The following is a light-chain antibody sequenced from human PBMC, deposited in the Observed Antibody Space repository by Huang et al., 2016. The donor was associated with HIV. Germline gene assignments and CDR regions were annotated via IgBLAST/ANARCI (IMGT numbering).Light chain of an antibody. CDR2: DTS. Sequence: EIVLTQSPANLSLSPGERATLSCRASQSVGGYLAWYQQKPGQAPILLISDTSTRATGIPARFSGSGSETDFTLTISSLEPEDFAVYYCQQPGSFGQGTKVDIK. CDR3: QQPGS. J-gene: IGKJ2*01. V-gene: IGKV3-11*01. CDR1: QSVGGY.